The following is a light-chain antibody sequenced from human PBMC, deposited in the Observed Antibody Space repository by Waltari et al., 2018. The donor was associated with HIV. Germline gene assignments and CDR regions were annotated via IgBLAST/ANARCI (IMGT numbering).Light chain of an antibody. V-gene: IGLV2-14*03. CDR1: SGDVGGYNF. Sequence: QSALTQPASVSGSPGQSITISCTGTSGDVGGYNFVSWYQQHPGNAPKPIICEVTYRPSGVSDRFSGAKPGNTASLTISGLQAEDEADYYCCSYTSSNTYDFGTGTTVTVL. CDR2: EVT. J-gene: IGLJ1*01. CDR3: CSYTSSNTYD.